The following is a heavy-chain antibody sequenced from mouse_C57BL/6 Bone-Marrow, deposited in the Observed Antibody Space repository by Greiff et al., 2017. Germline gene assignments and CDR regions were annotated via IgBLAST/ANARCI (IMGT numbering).Heavy chain of an antibody. CDR3: ARSRKAMYY. Sequence: QVQLQQSGPELVKPGASVKISCKASGYAFRSSWMNWVKQRPGTGLEWIGRIYPGDGDTNYNGKFKGKATLTADKSSSTAYMQLSSLTSEDSAVYFCARSRKAMYYWGQGTSVTVSS. CDR1: GYAFRSSW. J-gene: IGHJ4*01. V-gene: IGHV1-82*01. CDR2: IYPGDGDT.